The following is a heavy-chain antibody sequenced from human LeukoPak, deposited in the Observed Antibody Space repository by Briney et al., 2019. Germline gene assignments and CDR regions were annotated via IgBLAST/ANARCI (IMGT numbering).Heavy chain of an antibody. Sequence: VTVSCKVSGGTLINYSISGVRRAPGQGVEWMGKTFSFVGVENYAQKFQGRVPMPADKSTNTAYMELRSLASDDTAVYYCAPVPPDDGDDGLAGTDSEYFPHWARGPQVTVP. J-gene: IGHJ1*01. CDR1: GGTLINYS. D-gene: IGHD4-17*01. CDR2: TFSFVGVE. V-gene: IGHV1-69*10. CDR3: APVPPDDGDDGLAGTDSEYFPH.